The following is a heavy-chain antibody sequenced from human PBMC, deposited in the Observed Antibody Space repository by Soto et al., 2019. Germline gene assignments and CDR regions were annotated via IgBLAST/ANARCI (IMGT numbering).Heavy chain of an antibody. V-gene: IGHV4-4*02. Sequence: QVQLQESGPGLVESSGTLSLTCEVSSGSISSGNWWRWVRQPPGKGLEWIGEIYYTGATNYNPSLTRRVIMTIDKSKDQFSLNLRSATAADTAVYYCARVFSSGSGWMYYFDFWGQGILVSVSS. CDR3: ARVFSSGSGWMYYFDF. D-gene: IGHD6-25*01. CDR2: IYYTGAT. J-gene: IGHJ4*02. CDR1: SGSISSGNW.